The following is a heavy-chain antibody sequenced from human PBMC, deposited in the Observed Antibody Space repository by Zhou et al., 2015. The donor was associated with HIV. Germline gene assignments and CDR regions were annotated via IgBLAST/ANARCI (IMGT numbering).Heavy chain of an antibody. CDR3: ARDGASCGASCEYNWFDP. V-gene: IGHV1-69*01. J-gene: IGHJ5*02. D-gene: IGHD2-2*01. CDR2: IIPVFGPA. Sequence: QVQLVQSGAEVKKPGSSVKISCKASGGTFSSYAITWVRQAPGQGLEWMGGIIPVFGPANYAQKFHGRVTITADESTSTAYMDLSSLTSEDTAVYYCARDGASCGASCEYNWFDPWGQGTLVTVSS. CDR1: GGTFSSYA.